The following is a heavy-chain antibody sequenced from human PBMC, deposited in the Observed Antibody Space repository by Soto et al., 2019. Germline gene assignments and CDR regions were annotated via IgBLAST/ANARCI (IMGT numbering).Heavy chain of an antibody. CDR3: AHSVVDTAMEEYYFDY. CDR2: IYWDDDK. D-gene: IGHD5-18*01. J-gene: IGHJ4*02. V-gene: IGHV2-5*02. Sequence: SGPTLVNPTQTLTLTCTFSGFSLSTSGVGVGWIRQPPGKALEWLALIYWDDDKRYSPSLKSRLTITKDTSKNQVVLTMTNMDPVDTATYHCAHSVVDTAMEEYYFDYWGQGTLVTVSS. CDR1: GFSLSTSGVG.